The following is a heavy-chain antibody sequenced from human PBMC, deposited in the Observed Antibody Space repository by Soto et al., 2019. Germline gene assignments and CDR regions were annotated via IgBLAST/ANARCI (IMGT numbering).Heavy chain of an antibody. CDR1: GYTFTSYY. D-gene: IGHD1-26*01. Sequence: QVQLVQSGAEVKKPGASVKVSYKASGYTFTSYYMHWVRQAPGQGLEWMGIINPSGGSTSYAQKFXXXVTMTRDTSTXXVXMXXSSLRSEDTAVYYCARDQGGGSYFLIYYYYYGMDVWGQGTTVTVSS. J-gene: IGHJ6*02. V-gene: IGHV1-46*03. CDR3: ARDQGGGSYFLIYYYYYGMDV. CDR2: INPSGGST.